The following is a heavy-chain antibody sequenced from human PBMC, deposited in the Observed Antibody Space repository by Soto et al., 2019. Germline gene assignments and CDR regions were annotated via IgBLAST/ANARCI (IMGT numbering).Heavy chain of an antibody. CDR3: ARDYTLYDS. Sequence: QVQLVESGGGLVKPGGSMRLSCAASGFTFSDYYMTWIRQAPGKGLEWVSYISSSGTTIHYADSGNGRFTISRDNAKNSLYLQMNSLRAEATAVYYCARDYTLYDSWGQGTLVTVSS. V-gene: IGHV3-11*01. CDR1: GFTFSDYY. CDR2: ISSSGTTI. J-gene: IGHJ4*02. D-gene: IGHD4-4*01.